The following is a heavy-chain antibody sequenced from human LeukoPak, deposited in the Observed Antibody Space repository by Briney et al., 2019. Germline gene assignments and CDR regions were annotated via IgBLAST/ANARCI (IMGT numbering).Heavy chain of an antibody. CDR1: GFTFSSYS. Sequence: GGSLRLSCAASGFTFSSYSMNWVRQAPGKGLEWVSSISSSSSYIYYADSVKGRFTISRDNSKNTLFLQVNSLRAEDTAVYYCAKDRVGAMMYFDYWGQGTLVTVSS. J-gene: IGHJ4*02. CDR2: ISSSSSYI. V-gene: IGHV3-21*04. CDR3: AKDRVGAMMYFDY. D-gene: IGHD1-26*01.